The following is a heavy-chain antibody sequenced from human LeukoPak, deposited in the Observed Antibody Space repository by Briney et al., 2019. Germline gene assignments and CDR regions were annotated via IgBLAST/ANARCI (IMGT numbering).Heavy chain of an antibody. CDR1: GFTFSSYG. D-gene: IGHD6-19*01. V-gene: IGHV3-33*01. J-gene: IGHJ4*02. CDR2: IWYDGSNK. Sequence: GGSLRLSCAASGFTFSSYGMHWVRQAPGKGLEWVAVIWYDGSNKYYADSVKGRFTISRDNSKNTLYLQMNSLRAEDTAVYYCARELQPYSSGWYQAGDYWGQGALVTVSS. CDR3: ARELQPYSSGWYQAGDY.